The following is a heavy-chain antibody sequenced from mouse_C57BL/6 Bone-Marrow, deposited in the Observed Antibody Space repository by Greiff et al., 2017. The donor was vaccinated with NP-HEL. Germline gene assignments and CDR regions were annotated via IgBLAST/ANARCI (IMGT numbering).Heavy chain of an antibody. CDR2: TFYSCIT. Sequence: EVKLQESGPSLVRPSQTLSLTCTVTGFSINSDCYWIWNRQFPGNKLEYIGYTFYSCITYYNPSLESRMYITRDTSKNQFSLKLSSVTTEDTATYYCARVAYDNWYFDVWGTGTTVTVSS. V-gene: IGHV3-3*01. CDR3: ARVAYDNWYFDV. J-gene: IGHJ1*03. CDR1: GFSINSDCY. D-gene: IGHD2-3*01.